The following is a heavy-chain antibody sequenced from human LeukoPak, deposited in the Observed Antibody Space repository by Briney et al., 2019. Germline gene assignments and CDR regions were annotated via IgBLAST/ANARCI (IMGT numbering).Heavy chain of an antibody. D-gene: IGHD1-20*01. CDR1: GYTFTSYD. CDR2: MNPNSGTT. V-gene: IGHV1-8*03. CDR3: ARSGGRSITGTSYYMDV. J-gene: IGHJ6*03. Sequence: ASVKVSCKASGYTFTSYDINWVGQATGQGLEWMGWMNPNSGTTGYAQKFQGRVTITRNTSISTAYMELSSLRSEDTAVYYCARSGGRSITGTSYYMDVWGKGTTVTVSS.